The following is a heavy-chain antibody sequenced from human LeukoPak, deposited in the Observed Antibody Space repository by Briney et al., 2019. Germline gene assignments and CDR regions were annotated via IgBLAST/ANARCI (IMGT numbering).Heavy chain of an antibody. CDR2: ISYNGINR. V-gene: IGHV3-30-3*01. CDR3: ARGAAEETEYTWDPFDS. D-gene: IGHD2/OR15-2a*01. J-gene: IGHJ4*02. Sequence: PGGSLRLSCAASGFTFSSYAMSWVRQAPGRGLEWMAVISYNGINRYYEDSVRGRFTISRDNSRNTLDLQMNSLRIEDTALYYCARGAAEETEYTWDPFDSWGQGTLVTVSS. CDR1: GFTFSSYA.